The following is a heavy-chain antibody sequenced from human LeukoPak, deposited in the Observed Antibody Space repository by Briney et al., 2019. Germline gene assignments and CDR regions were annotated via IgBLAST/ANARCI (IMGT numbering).Heavy chain of an antibody. Sequence: GGSLRLSCVVSGFTFSSYWMSWVRQAPGKGLEWVANIKQDGSEKYYVDSVKGRFTISRDNAENSVYLQMNSLRGDDTAVYYCARARQNPYFEERRRGNWFDPWGQGTLVTVFS. J-gene: IGHJ5*02. CDR1: GFTFSSYW. CDR2: IKQDGSEK. CDR3: ARARQNPYFEERRRGNWFDP. V-gene: IGHV3-7*01. D-gene: IGHD3-9*01.